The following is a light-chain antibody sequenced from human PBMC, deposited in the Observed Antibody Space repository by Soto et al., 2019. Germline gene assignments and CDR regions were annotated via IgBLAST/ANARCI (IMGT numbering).Light chain of an antibody. J-gene: IGKJ2*03. V-gene: IGKV1-5*03. Sequence: DLHMTQSPSTLSASVGDRVVITCRASQNIDRWLAWYQQKPRKAPQLQSYRASFPESGVPPRLSGSGSGTEFTHTITSLHPDDFAAEFWQHYNSYPYSFGQGTKLEI. CDR1: QNIDRW. CDR3: QHYNSYPYS. CDR2: RAS.